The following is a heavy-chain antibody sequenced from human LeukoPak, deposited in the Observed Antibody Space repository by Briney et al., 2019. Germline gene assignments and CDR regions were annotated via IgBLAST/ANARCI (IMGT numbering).Heavy chain of an antibody. CDR1: GFTFTSYA. Sequence: GGSLRLSCAASGFTFTSYAMSWVRQAPGKGLEWVSAISGSGGSTYYADSVKGRFTISRDNSKNTLYLQMNSLRAEGTAVYYCAKDLAFGVAHWGQGTLVTVSS. D-gene: IGHD2-15*01. CDR2: ISGSGGST. V-gene: IGHV3-23*01. CDR3: AKDLAFGVAH. J-gene: IGHJ4*02.